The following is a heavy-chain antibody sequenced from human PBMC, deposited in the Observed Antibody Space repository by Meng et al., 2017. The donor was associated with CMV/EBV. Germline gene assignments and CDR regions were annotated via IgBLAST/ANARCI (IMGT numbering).Heavy chain of an antibody. CDR3: ARVRVTRRAGGEGSLIDSIVDKVATKGYHFDN. J-gene: IGHJ4*02. V-gene: IGHV4-59*01. CDR2: TNHSGSS. CDR1: GGSINNYY. Sequence: SETLSLTCTVSGGSINNYYWNWIRQPPGKGLEWIGYTNHSGSSKYNPALKSRVIISSDTSKNQFSLKLNSMTAADMAVYFCARVRVTRRAGGEGSLIDSIVDKVATKGYHFDNWGQGTLVTVSS. D-gene: IGHD5-12*01.